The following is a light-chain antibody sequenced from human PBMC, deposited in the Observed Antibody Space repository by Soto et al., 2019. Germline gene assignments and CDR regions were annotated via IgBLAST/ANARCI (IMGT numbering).Light chain of an antibody. Sequence: IQLTQSPASLSASVGDRATITCRASQDIGIYLAWYQQKPGEAPKLLIYAASTLYGRVPSRFSGSGSGTEFALTITVLQAEDLAPYYCQQSRIYPSTFGGATQVQI. CDR2: AAS. CDR1: QDIGIY. V-gene: IGKV1-9*01. J-gene: IGKJ4*01. CDR3: QQSRIYPST.